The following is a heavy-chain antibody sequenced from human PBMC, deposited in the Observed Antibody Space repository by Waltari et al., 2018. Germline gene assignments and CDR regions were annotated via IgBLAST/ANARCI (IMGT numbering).Heavy chain of an antibody. D-gene: IGHD3-22*01. CDR1: GYSMRRGYY. V-gene: IGHV4-38-2*01. CDR2: IYQSGSS. Sequence: QVQLQESGPGLAKSSETLSLTRDVSGYSMRRGYYWRWIRQPPRKGLEWIASIYQSGSSYYNPSLRSRVTISVDTSRNQFSLEMTSVTATDTATYYCVAAKEYYYDGSGDDAFETWGQGTLVTVSS. CDR3: VAAKEYYYDGSGDDAFET. J-gene: IGHJ3*02.